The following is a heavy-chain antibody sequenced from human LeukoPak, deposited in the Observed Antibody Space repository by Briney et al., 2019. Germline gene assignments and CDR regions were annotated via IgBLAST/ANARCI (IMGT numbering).Heavy chain of an antibody. CDR2: IYHSGST. Sequence: RTSQTLSLTCAVSGGSISSGGYSWSWIRQPPGKGLEWIGYIYHSGSTYYNPPLKSRVTISVDRSKNQFSLKLSSVTAADTAVYYCARSLGPGWAFDIWGQGTMVTVSS. J-gene: IGHJ3*02. V-gene: IGHV4-30-2*01. CDR3: ARSLGPGWAFDI. CDR1: GGSISSGGYS. D-gene: IGHD3-16*01.